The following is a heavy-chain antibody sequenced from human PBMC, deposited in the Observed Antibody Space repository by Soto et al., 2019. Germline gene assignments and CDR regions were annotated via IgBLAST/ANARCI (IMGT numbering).Heavy chain of an antibody. CDR1: GFSLTTSAVG. Sequence: QITLKESGPTLMKPTQTLTLTCTFSGFSLTTSAVGVGWIRQPPGKALEWLALIYWDDDKRYSPYLRNRLTITKDTSKNQVVLTVTNMDPVDTATYYYVHSPLDKPTIYYFDHWGQGTLVTVSS. V-gene: IGHV2-5*02. D-gene: IGHD3-9*01. J-gene: IGHJ4*02. CDR3: VHSPLDKPTIYYFDH. CDR2: IYWDDDK.